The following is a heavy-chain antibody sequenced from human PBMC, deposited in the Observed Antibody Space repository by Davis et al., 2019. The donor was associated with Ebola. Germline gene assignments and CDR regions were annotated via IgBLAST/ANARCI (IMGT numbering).Heavy chain of an antibody. CDR1: GYTFITYA. Sequence: ASVKVSCKASGYTFITYAIHWVRQAPGQRLEWMGWINAGNGNTKYSQKFQGRVTITRDTSASTAYMELSSLRSEDTAVYYCAILYNSSSPYYYYYGMDVWGQGTTVTVSS. CDR2: INAGNGNT. CDR3: AILYNSSSPYYYYYGMDV. D-gene: IGHD6-6*01. J-gene: IGHJ6*02. V-gene: IGHV1-3*01.